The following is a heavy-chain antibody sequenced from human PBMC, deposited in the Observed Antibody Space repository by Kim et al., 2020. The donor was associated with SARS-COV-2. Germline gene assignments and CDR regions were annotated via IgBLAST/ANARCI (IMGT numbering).Heavy chain of an antibody. Sequence: SETLSLTCTVSGGSISSTSDSYYWGWIRQPPGKGLEWIGSIYYTGSTFYSPSLKSRVTISADTSKNQFSLKVRSVTAADTAVYYCAGRRPSGSYSSWGQGTLVTVSS. V-gene: IGHV4-39*01. CDR1: GGSISSTSDSYY. D-gene: IGHD1-26*01. J-gene: IGHJ4*02. CDR3: AGRRPSGSYSS. CDR2: IYYTGST.